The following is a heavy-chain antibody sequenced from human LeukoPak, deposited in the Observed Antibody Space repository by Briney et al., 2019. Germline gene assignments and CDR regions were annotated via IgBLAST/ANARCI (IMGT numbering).Heavy chain of an antibody. CDR2: ISNSGST. V-gene: IGHV4-59*11. D-gene: IGHD2-15*01. CDR3: GRDALVGYFSYYYMDV. J-gene: IGHJ6*03. CDR1: GGSISSHY. Sequence: SETLPLICTVSGGSISSHYWTWIRQSPVKGLEWIGDISNSGSTSYNPSLKSRVTISIDTSKNQFSLKLSSVTAADTAVYYCGRDALVGYFSYYYMDVWGKGTTVTVSS.